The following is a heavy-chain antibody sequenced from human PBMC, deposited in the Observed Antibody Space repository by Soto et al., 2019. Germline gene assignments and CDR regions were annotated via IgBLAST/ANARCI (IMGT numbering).Heavy chain of an antibody. Sequence: PGESLKISCKGSGYTFANYWIGWVRQRPGKGLDGVDIIYPAESETRYSPAFQGQVTISADTSIGTAYLEWSSLKASDTAVYYCARRRSCKSASCITRNWFDPWGQGTLVTVSS. D-gene: IGHD2-2*01. J-gene: IGHJ5*02. CDR3: ARRRSCKSASCITRNWFDP. CDR2: IYPAESET. CDR1: GYTFANYW. V-gene: IGHV5-51*01.